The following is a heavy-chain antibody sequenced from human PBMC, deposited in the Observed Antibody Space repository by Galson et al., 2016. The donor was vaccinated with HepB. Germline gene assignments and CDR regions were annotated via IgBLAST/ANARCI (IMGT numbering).Heavy chain of an antibody. V-gene: IGHV4-59*03. CDR1: GGSIRSYY. J-gene: IGHJ4*02. D-gene: IGHD5-24*01. CDR2: IYYSGST. CDR3: AASRGYNWALPFDY. Sequence: SETLSLTCTVSGGSIRSYYCSWIRQPPGRGLEWIGYIYYSGSTKYNPSLKSRVTMSQGTSKNQFSLNLSSVTAADTAVYYCAASRGYNWALPFDYWGQGTLATVSS.